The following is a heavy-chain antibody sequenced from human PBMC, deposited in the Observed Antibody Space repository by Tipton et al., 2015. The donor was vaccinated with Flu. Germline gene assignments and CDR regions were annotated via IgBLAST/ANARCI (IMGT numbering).Heavy chain of an antibody. V-gene: IGHV4-30-4*08. CDR1: GDSISSNNYY. CDR2: IHHTGST. CDR3: ARMRLRYFFDS. J-gene: IGHJ4*02. Sequence: TLSLTCSVSGDSISSNNYYWNWIRQHPGKGLEWIGYIHHTGSTYYNPSLKSRLTISVDTSKNQFSLKLTSVTTADTAIYYCARMRLRYFFDSWGPGKLITVSS.